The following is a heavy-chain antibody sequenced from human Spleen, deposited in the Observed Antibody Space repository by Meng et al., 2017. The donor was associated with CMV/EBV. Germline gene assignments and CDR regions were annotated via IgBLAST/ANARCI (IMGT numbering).Heavy chain of an antibody. CDR3: ARGEDYDFWSGYVATVDY. CDR1: TFSGYA. CDR2: ISYDGSNK. V-gene: IGHV3-30-3*01. Sequence: TFSGYAMHWVRQAPGKGLEWVAVISYDGSNKYYADSVKGRFTISRDNSKNTLYLQMNSLRVEDTAVYYCARGEDYDFWSGYVATVDYWGQGTLVTVSS. J-gene: IGHJ4*02. D-gene: IGHD3-3*01.